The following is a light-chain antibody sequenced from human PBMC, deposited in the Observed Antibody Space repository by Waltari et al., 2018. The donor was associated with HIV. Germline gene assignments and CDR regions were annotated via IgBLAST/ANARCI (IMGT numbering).Light chain of an antibody. J-gene: IGKJ3*01. CDR3: QQTFSPPRT. V-gene: IGKV1-39*01. Sequence: DINMTQSPSYLSATMGARVSITCRASQNIINYLNWYHQSPGKPPKLLIFHASALQDGVSSRFSGRGSGTEFTLSIAGLQPDDFGTYSCQQTFSPPRTFGPGT. CDR2: HAS. CDR1: QNIINY.